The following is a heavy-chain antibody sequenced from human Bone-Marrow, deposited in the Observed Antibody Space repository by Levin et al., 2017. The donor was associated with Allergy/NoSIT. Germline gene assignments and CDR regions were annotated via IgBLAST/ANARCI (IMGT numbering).Heavy chain of an antibody. J-gene: IGHJ4*02. CDR3: TTDVILRYSYGYPVDY. CDR2: IKSKTDGGTT. V-gene: IGHV3-15*01. D-gene: IGHD5-18*01. CDR1: GFTFSNAW. Sequence: GESLKISCAASGFTFSNAWMSWVRQAPGKGLEWVGRIKSKTDGGTTDYAAPVKGRFTISRDDSKNTLYLQMNSLKTEDTAVYYCTTDVILRYSYGYPVDYWGQGTLVTVSS.